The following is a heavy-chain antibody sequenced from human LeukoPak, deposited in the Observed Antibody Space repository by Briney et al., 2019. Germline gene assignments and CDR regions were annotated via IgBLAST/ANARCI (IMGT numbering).Heavy chain of an antibody. V-gene: IGHV3-23*01. D-gene: IGHD3-10*01. CDR2: ISGSGAST. CDR1: GFTLSTNA. Sequence: GGSLRLSCLTSGFTLSTNAMSWVRQAPGKGLEWISGISGSGASTYYADSVKGRFTISRDNAKNTLYLQMNSLRAEDTAVYYCARYYGSGTYALDYWGQETLVTVSS. CDR3: ARYYGSGTYALDY. J-gene: IGHJ4*02.